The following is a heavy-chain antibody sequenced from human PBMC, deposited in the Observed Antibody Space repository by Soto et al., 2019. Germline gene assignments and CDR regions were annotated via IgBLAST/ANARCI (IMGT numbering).Heavy chain of an antibody. J-gene: IGHJ6*03. D-gene: IGHD3-3*01. CDR1: GFSFISDS. CDR3: VRDFGWYFRSGYMDV. CDR2: INEDSAYI. Sequence: EVQLVESGGGLVKPGGSLRLSCAASGFSFISDSMNWVLQAPGQGLEWVSSINEDSAYIYYAHSWRGRFTISRDNAKDSLYLQMHSLRAEDTAVYYCVRDFGWYFRSGYMDVWGDGDTVTVSS. V-gene: IGHV3-21*02.